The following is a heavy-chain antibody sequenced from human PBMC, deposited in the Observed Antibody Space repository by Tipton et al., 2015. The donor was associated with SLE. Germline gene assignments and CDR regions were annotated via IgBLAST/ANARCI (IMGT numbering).Heavy chain of an antibody. CDR3: ARGWKTAVTYCFDD. J-gene: IGHJ4*02. CDR1: GGSFSGYY. D-gene: IGHD4-17*01. Sequence: TLSLTCAVYGGSFSGYYWSWIRQPPGKGLEWIGEINHSGSTNYNPSLKSRVAISVDTSKNQFSLRLSSLTAADAAVYYCARGWKTAVTYCFDDWGQGALVTVSS. CDR2: INHSGST. V-gene: IGHV4-34*01.